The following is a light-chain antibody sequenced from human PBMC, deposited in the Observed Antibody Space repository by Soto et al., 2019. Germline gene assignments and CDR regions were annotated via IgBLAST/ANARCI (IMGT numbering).Light chain of an antibody. V-gene: IGKV4-1*01. CDR1: QSVLYSSNNKNY. CDR2: WAS. CDR3: QQYYSTPPA. Sequence: DIVMTQSPDSLAVSLGERATINCKSSQSVLYSSNNKNYLAWYQQKPGQPPKLLIYWASTRESGVPDRFSGSGPGTDFTLTISSLQAEDVAVYYCQQYYSTPPAFGQGTKVEIK. J-gene: IGKJ1*01.